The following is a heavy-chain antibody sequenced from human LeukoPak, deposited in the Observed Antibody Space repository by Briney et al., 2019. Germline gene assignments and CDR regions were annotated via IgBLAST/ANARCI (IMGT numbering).Heavy chain of an antibody. D-gene: IGHD2-2*01. V-gene: IGHV3-23*01. Sequence: LGGSLRLSCAVSGFTFTTHSMNWVRQAPGKGLEWVSAISGSGGSTHYADSVKGRFTISRDNSKNTLYLQMNSLRAEDTAVYYCATVSNGLLWRGYFDYWGQGTLVTVSS. CDR3: ATVSNGLLWRGYFDY. CDR1: GFTFTTHS. CDR2: ISGSGGST. J-gene: IGHJ4*02.